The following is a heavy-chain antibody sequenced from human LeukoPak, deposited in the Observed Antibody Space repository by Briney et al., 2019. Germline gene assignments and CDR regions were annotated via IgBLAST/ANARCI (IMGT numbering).Heavy chain of an antibody. CDR2: ISGSGGST. Sequence: PGGSLRLSCAASGFTFSSYAMSWVRQAPGKGLEWVSAISGSGGSTYYADSVKGRFTISRDNSKNTLYLQMNSLRAEDTAVYYCAKVVVSFYYYGMDVWGQGTTVTVSS. CDR3: AKVVVSFYYYGMDV. D-gene: IGHD3-22*01. V-gene: IGHV3-23*01. J-gene: IGHJ6*02. CDR1: GFTFSSYA.